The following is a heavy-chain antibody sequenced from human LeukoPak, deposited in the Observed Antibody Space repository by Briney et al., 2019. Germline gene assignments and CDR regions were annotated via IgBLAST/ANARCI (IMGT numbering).Heavy chain of an antibody. V-gene: IGHV3-53*01. D-gene: IGHD5-18*01. J-gene: IGHJ5*02. CDR3: AREDTAMGAFDP. CDR2: IYSGGSA. CDR1: GFTFSSYA. Sequence: GGSLRLSCAASGFTFSSYAMSWVRQAPGKGLEWVSVIYSGGSAYYADSVKGRFTISRDNSKNTLYLQMNSLRAEDTAVYYCAREDTAMGAFDPWGQGTLVTVSS.